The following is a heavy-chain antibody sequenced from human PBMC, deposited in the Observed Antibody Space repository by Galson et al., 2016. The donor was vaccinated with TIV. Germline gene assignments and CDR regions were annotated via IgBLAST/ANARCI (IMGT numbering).Heavy chain of an antibody. CDR2: IFQTGST. CDR3: ARGEWPSVPDAMQAVDI. D-gene: IGHD2-2*01. J-gene: IGHJ3*02. Sequence: TLSLTCAVSGGSISGGTYSWSWIRQPPGKGLEWIGYIFQTGSTYYNPSLMSLKSRVTISLDISKNQFSLKVKSVTAADTAMYHCARGEWPSVPDAMQAVDIWGQGTMVAVSS. CDR1: GGSISGGTYS. V-gene: IGHV4-30-2*01.